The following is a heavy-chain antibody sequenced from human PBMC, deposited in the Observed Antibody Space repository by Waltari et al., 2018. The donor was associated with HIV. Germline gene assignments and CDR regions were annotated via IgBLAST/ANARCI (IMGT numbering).Heavy chain of an antibody. J-gene: IGHJ4*02. D-gene: IGHD3-10*01. CDR2: INAGNGNT. CDR1: GYTFTSSA. Sequence: QVQLVQSGAEVKKPGASVKVSCKASGYTFTSSAMHWVRQAPGQRLEWMGWINAGNGNTKYSQKFQGRVTITRDTSASTAYMELSSLRSEDTAVYYCARESYGSGSYSAFDYWGQGTLVTVSS. V-gene: IGHV1-3*01. CDR3: ARESYGSGSYSAFDY.